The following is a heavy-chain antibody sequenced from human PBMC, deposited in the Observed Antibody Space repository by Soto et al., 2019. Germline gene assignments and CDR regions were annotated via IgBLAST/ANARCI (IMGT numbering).Heavy chain of an antibody. V-gene: IGHV1-18*01. CDR3: ARGRYGDS. CDR2: ISAHNGNT. CDR1: GYIFTTYG. D-gene: IGHD1-1*01. Sequence: QVHLVQSGAEVKKPGASVKVSCKGSGYIFTTYGITWVRQAPGQGLEWMGWISAHNGNTSYAQKLQGRVTVTRDTSTSTAYMELRILISDDTAVYYCARGRYGDSWGQGALVTVSS. J-gene: IGHJ4*02.